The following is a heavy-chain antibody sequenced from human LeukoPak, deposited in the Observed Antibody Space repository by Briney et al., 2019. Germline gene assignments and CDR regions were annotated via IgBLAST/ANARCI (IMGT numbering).Heavy chain of an antibody. CDR1: GFTFSSYS. Sequence: GGSLRLSCAASGFTFSSYSMNWVRQAPGKGLEWASSISSSSSYIYYADSVKGRFTISRDNAKNSLYLQMNSLRAEDTAVYYCARDDIWEGVFDYWGQGTLVTVSS. CDR2: ISSSSSYI. J-gene: IGHJ4*02. CDR3: ARDDIWEGVFDY. V-gene: IGHV3-21*01. D-gene: IGHD1-26*01.